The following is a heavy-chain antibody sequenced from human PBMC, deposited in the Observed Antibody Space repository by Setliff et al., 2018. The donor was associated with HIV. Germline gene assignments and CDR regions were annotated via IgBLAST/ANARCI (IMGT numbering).Heavy chain of an antibody. Sequence: LSLSCAASGFSFSSYEMNWVRQAPGKGLEWISYISSSGNTIYYADSVKGRFTISRDNAKNSLYLQMSSLRAEDTAIYYCARSEKYCSSVSCFRGCYGMDVWG. V-gene: IGHV3-48*03. CDR2: ISSSGNTI. CDR1: GFSFSSYE. D-gene: IGHD2-2*01. J-gene: IGHJ6*01. CDR3: ARSEKYCSSVSCFRGCYGMDV.